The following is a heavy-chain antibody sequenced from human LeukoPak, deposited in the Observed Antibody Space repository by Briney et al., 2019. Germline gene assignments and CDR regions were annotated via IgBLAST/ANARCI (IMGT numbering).Heavy chain of an antibody. CDR2: ISSSGTTL. V-gene: IGHV3-48*02. J-gene: IGHJ4*02. D-gene: IGHD6-13*01. CDR3: ARGKNYSPTFDF. Sequence: PGGSLRLSCAASGFTFTSYTMNWVRQAPGKGLEWVSYISSSGTTLHYADSVKGRFTISRDNAKKSLFLQMDSLRDDDTAIHYCARGKNYSPTFDFWGQGVMVTVSS. CDR1: GFTFTSYT.